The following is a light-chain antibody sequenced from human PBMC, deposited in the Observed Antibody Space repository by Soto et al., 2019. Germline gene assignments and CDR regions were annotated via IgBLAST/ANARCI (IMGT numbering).Light chain of an antibody. J-gene: IGKJ1*01. Sequence: DIHMTQSPSTLSVSLGDRVTMTCRASQTISSWLAWHQKKTGKAXXLLIYKASTLKSGVPSRFSGSGSGTELTLTISSTQPDDFATYYCQQYNSYSFGQGTKVDIK. V-gene: IGKV1-5*03. CDR2: KAS. CDR3: QQYNSYS. CDR1: QTISSW.